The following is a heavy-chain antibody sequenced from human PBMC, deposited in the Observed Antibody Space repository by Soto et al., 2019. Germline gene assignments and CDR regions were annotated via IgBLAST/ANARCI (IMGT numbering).Heavy chain of an antibody. J-gene: IGHJ4*02. CDR1: GFTFSSYA. CDR3: ARDPSTAMDTVPFDY. CDR2: ISYDGSNK. Sequence: QVQLVESGGGVVQPGRSLRLSCAASGFTFSSYAMHWVRQAPGKGLEWVAVISYDGSNKYYAESVKGRFTIYRDNSKNTLYLQMNSLRAEDTAVYYCARDPSTAMDTVPFDYWGQGTLVTVSS. D-gene: IGHD5-18*01. V-gene: IGHV3-30-3*01.